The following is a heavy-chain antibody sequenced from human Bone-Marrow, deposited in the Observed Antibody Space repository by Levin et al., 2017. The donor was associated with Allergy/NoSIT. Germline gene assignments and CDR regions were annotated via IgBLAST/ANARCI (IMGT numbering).Heavy chain of an antibody. CDR3: AKNESRRGWFDS. Sequence: KASETLSLTCSVSGDSINNPYYYWSWIRQPPGKGLEWIASVYYSGGTYYSPSLKSRVTISIDTSKNQFSLKLTSLTAADTAVYFCAKNESRRGWFDSWGQGTLVTVSS. J-gene: IGHJ5*01. CDR2: VYYSGGT. CDR1: GDSINNPYYY. V-gene: IGHV4-61*01.